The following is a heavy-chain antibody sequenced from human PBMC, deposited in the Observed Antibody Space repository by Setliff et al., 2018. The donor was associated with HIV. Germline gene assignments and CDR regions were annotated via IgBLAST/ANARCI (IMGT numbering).Heavy chain of an antibody. V-gene: IGHV3-30*02. CDR1: GFSFGSYG. CDR3: AKDRYSTGWHLDH. Sequence: LRLSCAASGFSFGSYGLHWVRQAPGKGLEWLTFIRYDGTNEYYADSVKGRFSISRDNSKNTVNLQMSSLIGEDTAVYYCAKDRYSTGWHLDHWGQGTPVTV. D-gene: IGHD6-19*01. J-gene: IGHJ4*02. CDR2: IRYDGTNE.